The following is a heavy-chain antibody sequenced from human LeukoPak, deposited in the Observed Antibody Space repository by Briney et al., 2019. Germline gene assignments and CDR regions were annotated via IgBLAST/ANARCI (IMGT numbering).Heavy chain of an antibody. V-gene: IGHV3-64*01. Sequence: GGSLRLSCAASGFTFSSYAMHWVRQAPGKGLEYVSAISSNGGSTYYANPVKGRFTISRDNSKNTLYLQVGSLRAEDMAVYYCARDVVAAGYTGYYYYGMDVWGQGTTVTVSS. CDR2: ISSNGGST. J-gene: IGHJ6*02. D-gene: IGHD6-13*01. CDR3: ARDVVAAGYTGYYYYGMDV. CDR1: GFTFSSYA.